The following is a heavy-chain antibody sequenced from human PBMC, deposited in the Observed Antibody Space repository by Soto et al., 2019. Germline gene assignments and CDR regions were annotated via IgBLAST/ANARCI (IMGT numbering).Heavy chain of an antibody. D-gene: IGHD6-13*01. Sequence: ASVKVSCKASGYTFTNYGISWVRQAPGQGLEWMGWISAYNGNTNYAQKLQGRVTMTTDTSTSTAYMELRSLRSDDTAVYYCARDGWEQLVREYYYYGMDVWGQGTTVTVSS. V-gene: IGHV1-18*01. J-gene: IGHJ6*02. CDR1: GYTFTNYG. CDR2: ISAYNGNT. CDR3: ARDGWEQLVREYYYYGMDV.